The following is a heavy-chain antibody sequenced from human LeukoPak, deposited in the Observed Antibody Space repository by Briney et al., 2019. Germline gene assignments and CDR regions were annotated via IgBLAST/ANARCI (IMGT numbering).Heavy chain of an antibody. J-gene: IGHJ4*02. V-gene: IGHV4-38-2*02. Sequence: SETLSLTCTVSGYSISSGYYWGWIRQPPGKGLEWIGSIYYSGSTYYNPSLKSRVTISVDTSKNQFSLKLSSVTAADTAVYYCARDEIPLGATDYWGQGTLVTVSS. CDR3: ARDEIPLGATDY. D-gene: IGHD1-26*01. CDR1: GYSISSGYY. CDR2: IYYSGST.